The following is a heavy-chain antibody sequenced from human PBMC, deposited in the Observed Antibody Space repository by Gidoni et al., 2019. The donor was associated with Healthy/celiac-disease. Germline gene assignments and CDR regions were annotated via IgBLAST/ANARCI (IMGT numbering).Heavy chain of an antibody. D-gene: IGHD3-22*01. CDR1: GFTFSSYA. J-gene: IGHJ6*02. Sequence: QVQLVESGGGVVQPGRSLRLSCAASGFTFSSYAMHWVRQAPGKGLEWVAVISYDGSNKYYADSVKGRFTISRDNSKNTLYLQMNSLRAEDTAVYYCARARDPTDSSGYYSYYYGMDVWGQGTTVTVSS. V-gene: IGHV3-30*01. CDR3: ARARDPTDSSGYYSYYYGMDV. CDR2: ISYDGSNK.